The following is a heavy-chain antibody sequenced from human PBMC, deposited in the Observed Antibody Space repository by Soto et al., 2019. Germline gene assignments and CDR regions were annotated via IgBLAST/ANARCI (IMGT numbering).Heavy chain of an antibody. V-gene: IGHV1-18*01. CDR2: ITPYNGNT. J-gene: IGHJ4*02. D-gene: IGHD1-26*01. Sequence: ASVKVSCKASGYTFTSYGISWVRQAPGQGLEWMRWITPYNGNTNYAQKLQGRVTMTTDTSTTTAYMDLRSLRSDDTAVYYCAANSGSYSRPRYWGQGTLVTVSS. CDR3: AANSGSYSRPRY. CDR1: GYTFTSYG.